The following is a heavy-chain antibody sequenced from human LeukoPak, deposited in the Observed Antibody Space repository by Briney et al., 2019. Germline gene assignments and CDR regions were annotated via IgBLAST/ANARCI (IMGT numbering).Heavy chain of an antibody. CDR2: ISAYNGNT. D-gene: IGHD1-26*01. CDR1: GYTFTSCG. Sequence: ASVKVSCKASGYTFTSCGINWVRQAPGQGLEWMGWISAYNGNTNYAQRLQGRVTMTTDTSTSTAYMELRSLRSDDTAVYYCARDFDQYSGRFGGFGHDFWGQGTLVTVSS. J-gene: IGHJ4*02. CDR3: ARDFDQYSGRFGGFGHDF. V-gene: IGHV1-18*01.